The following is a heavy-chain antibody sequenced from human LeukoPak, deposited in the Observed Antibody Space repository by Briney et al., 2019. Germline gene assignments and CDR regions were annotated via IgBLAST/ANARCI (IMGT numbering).Heavy chain of an antibody. D-gene: IGHD1-7*01. CDR1: GFTFSNSA. J-gene: IGHJ4*02. CDR3: AKGGNSAPLDY. Sequence: GGSLRLSCAASGFTFSNSAMTWVRQAPGKGLEWVSAISAGGSDTIYTDSVKDRFTISRDNSKNTLYLQMNSLRAEDTAVYYCAKGGNSAPLDYWGQETLVTVSS. V-gene: IGHV3-23*01. CDR2: ISAGGSDT.